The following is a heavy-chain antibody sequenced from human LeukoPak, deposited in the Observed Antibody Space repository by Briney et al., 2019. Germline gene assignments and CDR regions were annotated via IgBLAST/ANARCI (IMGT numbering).Heavy chain of an antibody. D-gene: IGHD2-15*01. J-gene: IGHJ4*02. Sequence: SETLSLTCTVSGGSINSYYWSWIRQPAGKGLEWIGRIYTSGTTNYSPSLKSRVTMSVDTSKNQFSLKLSSVTAADTAVYYCAREVGRIGGLSFDYWGQGTLVTVSS. CDR1: GGSINSYY. CDR3: AREVGRIGGLSFDY. V-gene: IGHV4-4*07. CDR2: IYTSGTT.